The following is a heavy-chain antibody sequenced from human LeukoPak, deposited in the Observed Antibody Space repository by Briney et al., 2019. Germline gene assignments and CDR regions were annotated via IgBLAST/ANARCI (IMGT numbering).Heavy chain of an antibody. D-gene: IGHD1-26*01. J-gene: IGHJ6*02. CDR3: ARDGVGATTYYYYGMDV. V-gene: IGHV3-7*03. CDR2: IKQDGSEK. Sequence: PGRSLRLSCAASGFTFSSYWMSWVRQAPGKGLEWVANIKQDGSEKYYVDSVKGRFTISRDNAKNSLYLQMNSLRAEDTAVYYCARDGVGATTYYYYGMDVWGQGTTVTVSS. CDR1: GFTFSSYW.